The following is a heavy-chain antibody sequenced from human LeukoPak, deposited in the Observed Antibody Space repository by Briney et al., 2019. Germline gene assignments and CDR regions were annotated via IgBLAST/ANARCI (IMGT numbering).Heavy chain of an antibody. CDR2: IYYSDS. V-gene: IGHV4-31*03. Sequence: SDTLSLTCTVSGGSVSSGGYYWSWSRQHPGKGLEWIGYIYYSDSYYNPSLKSRVTISVDTSKNQFSLNLNSVTAADTAVYYCARGVLTGYYGDFDYWGQGTLVTVSS. CDR3: ARGVLTGYYGDFDY. CDR1: GGSVSSGGYY. J-gene: IGHJ4*02. D-gene: IGHD3-9*01.